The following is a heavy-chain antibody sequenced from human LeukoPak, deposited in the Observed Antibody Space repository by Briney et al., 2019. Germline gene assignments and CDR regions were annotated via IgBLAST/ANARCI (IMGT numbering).Heavy chain of an antibody. CDR1: GFTFSRYW. V-gene: IGHV3-7*01. D-gene: IGHD6-19*01. CDR3: AKGPQEIAVAGPFDY. CDR2: IKEDGSEK. Sequence: GGSLRLSCAASGFTFSRYWMSWVRQAPGKGLEWVANIKEDGSEKYYADSVKGRFTISRDNSKNTLYLQMNSLRAEDTAVYYCAKGPQEIAVAGPFDYWGQGTLVTVSS. J-gene: IGHJ4*02.